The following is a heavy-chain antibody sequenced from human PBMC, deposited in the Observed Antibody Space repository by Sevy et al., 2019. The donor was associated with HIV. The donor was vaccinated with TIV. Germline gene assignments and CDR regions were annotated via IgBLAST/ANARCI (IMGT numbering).Heavy chain of an antibody. CDR3: ARDVAASDF. J-gene: IGHJ4*02. CDR2: INEDGTEK. V-gene: IGHV3-7*01. Sequence: GGSLRLSCAASGFTFTRYWMTWVRQSPGKGLQWLGNINEDGTEKYYRDSVRGRFTIPRDNAKKSLHLQMNSLRVDDTGVYYCARDVAASDFWGQGTLVTVSS. CDR1: GFTFTRYW. D-gene: IGHD6-25*01.